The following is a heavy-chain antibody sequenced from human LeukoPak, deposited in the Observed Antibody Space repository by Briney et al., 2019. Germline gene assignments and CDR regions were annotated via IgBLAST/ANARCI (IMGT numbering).Heavy chain of an antibody. J-gene: IGHJ3*02. CDR2: ISSSGSTI. CDR3: ARSISYSSSWYPNAFDI. D-gene: IGHD6-13*01. Sequence: GGSLRLSCAASGLTFSSYEMNWVRQAPGKGLEWVSYISSSGSTIYYADSVKGRFTISRDNAKNSLYLQMNSLRVEDTAVYYCARSISYSSSWYPNAFDIWGQGTMVTVSS. CDR1: GLTFSSYE. V-gene: IGHV3-48*03.